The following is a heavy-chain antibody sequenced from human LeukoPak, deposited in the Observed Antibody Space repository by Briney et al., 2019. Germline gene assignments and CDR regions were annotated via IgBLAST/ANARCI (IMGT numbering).Heavy chain of an antibody. CDR3: ATDTGHGYFES. CDR1: GFIFSNYW. D-gene: IGHD4-17*01. J-gene: IGHJ4*02. V-gene: IGHV3-7*01. Sequence: GGSLRLSCAAPGFIFSNYWMSWLRQAPGKGLEWVANIRQEGIKKNYVDSVEGRFTISRDNAQNSVYLQMTSLRAEDTAVYYCATDTGHGYFESWGQGTLVTVSS. CDR2: IRQEGIKK.